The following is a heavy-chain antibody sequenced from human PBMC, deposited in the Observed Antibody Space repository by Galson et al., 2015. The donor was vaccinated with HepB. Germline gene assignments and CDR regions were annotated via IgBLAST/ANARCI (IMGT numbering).Heavy chain of an antibody. D-gene: IGHD2-15*01. CDR1: GYTFTSYY. CDR2: INPSGGST. J-gene: IGHJ5*02. V-gene: IGHV1-46*01. Sequence: SVKVSCKASGYTFTSYYMHWVRQAPGQGLEWMGIINPSGGSTSYAQKFQSRVTMTRDTSTSTVYMELSSLRSEDTAVYYCARGLLGDCSGGSCYSAWFDPWGQGTLVTVSS. CDR3: ARGLLGDCSGGSCYSAWFDP.